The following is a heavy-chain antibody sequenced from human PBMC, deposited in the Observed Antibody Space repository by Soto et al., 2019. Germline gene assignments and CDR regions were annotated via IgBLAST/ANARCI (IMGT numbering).Heavy chain of an antibody. J-gene: IGHJ4*02. CDR3: AREGAGELRGSLDY. CDR2: ISSSGSTI. D-gene: IGHD1-26*01. Sequence: EVQLVESGGGLVQPGGSLRLSCAASGFTFSSYEMNWVRQAPGKGLEWVSYISSSGSTIYYADSVKGRFTISRDNAKNSLYRQMNSLRAEDTAVYYCAREGAGELRGSLDYWGQGTLVTVSS. V-gene: IGHV3-48*03. CDR1: GFTFSSYE.